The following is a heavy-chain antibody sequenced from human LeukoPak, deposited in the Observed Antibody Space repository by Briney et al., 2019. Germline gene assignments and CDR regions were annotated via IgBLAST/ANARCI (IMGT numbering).Heavy chain of an antibody. CDR1: GFTFSSYD. CDR3: ARVSYRSSTSCEDWYFDL. Sequence: GGSLRLSCAASGFTFSSYDMHWVRQATGKGLEWDSAIGTAGDPYYPGSVKGRFTISRENAKNSLYLQMNSLRAGDTAVYYCARVSYRSSTSCEDWYFDLWGRGTLVTVSS. J-gene: IGHJ2*01. CDR2: IGTAGDP. V-gene: IGHV3-13*05. D-gene: IGHD2-2*01.